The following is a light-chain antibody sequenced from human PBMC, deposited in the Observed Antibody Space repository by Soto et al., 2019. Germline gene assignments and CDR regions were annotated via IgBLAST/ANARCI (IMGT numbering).Light chain of an antibody. CDR3: QTWGTGIPV. V-gene: IGLV4-69*02. CDR1: SGNSNYA. Sequence: QPVLTQSTSASASLGASVNLTCTLSSGNSNYAIAWHQQQPEKGPRYFMNVNSDGSHTKGDGIPDRFSGSSSGADRYLTISSLQSEDEADYYCQTWGTGIPVFGGGTKLTVL. J-gene: IGLJ3*02. CDR2: VNSDGSH.